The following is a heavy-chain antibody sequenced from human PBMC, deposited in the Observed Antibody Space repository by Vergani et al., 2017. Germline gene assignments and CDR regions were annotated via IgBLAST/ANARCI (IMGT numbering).Heavy chain of an antibody. Sequence: EVQLVESGGGLVQPGGSLRLSCAASGFTFSSYSMNWVRQAPGKGLEWVSYISSSSSTIYYADSVKGRFTISRDNAKNSLYLQMNSLRDEDTAVYYCAKGDYGSGSFLFDYWGQGTLVTVSS. CDR2: ISSSSSTI. V-gene: IGHV3-48*02. CDR1: GFTFSSYS. D-gene: IGHD3-10*01. J-gene: IGHJ4*02. CDR3: AKGDYGSGSFLFDY.